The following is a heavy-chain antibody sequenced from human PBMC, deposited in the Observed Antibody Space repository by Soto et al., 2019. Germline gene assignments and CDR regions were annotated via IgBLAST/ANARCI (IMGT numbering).Heavy chain of an antibody. D-gene: IGHD3-9*01. CDR3: VSPQRRLVSFFDS. Sequence: SETLSLTCTVSGGSITNAYYFWGWVRQPPGKGLEWIGSIYYSGSTYYNPSLKSRVTISVDTSRNQFSLKLSSVTAADTAVYYCVSPQRRLVSFFDSRCQGTLVTVSS. CDR1: GGSITNAYYF. V-gene: IGHV4-39*01. CDR2: IYYSGST. J-gene: IGHJ4*02.